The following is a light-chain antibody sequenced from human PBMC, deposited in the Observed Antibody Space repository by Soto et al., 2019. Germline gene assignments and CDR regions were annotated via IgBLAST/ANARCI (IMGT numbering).Light chain of an antibody. J-gene: IGKJ5*01. Sequence: EIVLTQSPATLSLSPGERATLSCRASQSVSRYLAWFQQKPGQAPRLLIYDASNRATGIPARFSGSGSGTNFTLTISSLEPEEFAVYYWRQRNNWPITFGQGTRLEIK. CDR3: RQRNNWPIT. V-gene: IGKV3-11*01. CDR2: DAS. CDR1: QSVSRY.